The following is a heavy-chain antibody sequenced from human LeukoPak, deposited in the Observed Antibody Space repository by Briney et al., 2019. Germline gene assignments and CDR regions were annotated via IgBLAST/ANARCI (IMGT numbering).Heavy chain of an antibody. Sequence: ASVKVSCKASGYTFTSYGISWVRQAPGQGLEWMGWISAYNGNTNYAQKLQGRVTMTTDTSTSTAYMELRSLRSDDTALYYCARDSDYEILIGYYTSVNRGFDYRGQGTLVTVSS. V-gene: IGHV1-18*04. CDR2: ISAYNGNT. J-gene: IGHJ4*02. CDR1: GYTFTSYG. D-gene: IGHD3-9*01. CDR3: ARDSDYEILIGYYTSVNRGFDY.